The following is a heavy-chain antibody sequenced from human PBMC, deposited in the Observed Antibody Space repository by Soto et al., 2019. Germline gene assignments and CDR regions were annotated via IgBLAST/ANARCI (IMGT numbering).Heavy chain of an antibody. V-gene: IGHV4-34*01. Sequence: TLSLTCAVYGGSFSGYYWSWIRQPPGKGLEWIGEINHSGSTNYNPSLKSRVTISVDTSKNQFSLKLSSVTAADTAVYYCARLSFVRIFGVVITHYYYYYGMDVWGQGTTVTVSS. J-gene: IGHJ6*02. CDR3: ARLSFVRIFGVVITHYYYYYGMDV. CDR2: INHSGST. CDR1: GGSFSGYY. D-gene: IGHD3-3*01.